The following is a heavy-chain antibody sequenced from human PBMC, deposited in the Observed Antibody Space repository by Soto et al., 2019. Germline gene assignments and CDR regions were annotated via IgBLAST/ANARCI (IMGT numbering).Heavy chain of an antibody. V-gene: IGHV3-49*03. CDR1: GFTFGDYA. Sequence: GGSLRLSCTASGFTFGDYAMSWFRQAPGKGLEWVGFIRSKAYGGTTEYAASVKGRFTISRDDSKNTLYLQMNSLKTEDTAVYYCTQTYSSGWYAFDYWGQGTLVTVSS. J-gene: IGHJ4*02. CDR2: IRSKAYGGTT. D-gene: IGHD6-19*01. CDR3: TQTYSSGWYAFDY.